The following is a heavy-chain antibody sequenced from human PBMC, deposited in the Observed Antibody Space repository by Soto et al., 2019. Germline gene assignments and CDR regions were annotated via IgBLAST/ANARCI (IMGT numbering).Heavy chain of an antibody. CDR2: MNPNSGNT. J-gene: IGHJ3*02. CDR3: ARGTYTAYQDAFDI. D-gene: IGHD3-16*01. Sequence: ASVKVSCKASGYTFTSYDINWVRQATGQGLEWMGWMNPNSGNTGYAQKFQGRVTMTRNTSISTAYMELSSLRSEDTAVYYCARGTYTAYQDAFDIWGQGTMVTVSS. CDR1: GYTFTSYD. V-gene: IGHV1-8*01.